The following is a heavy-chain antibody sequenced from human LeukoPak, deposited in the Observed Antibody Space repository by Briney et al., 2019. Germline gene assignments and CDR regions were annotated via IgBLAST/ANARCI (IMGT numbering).Heavy chain of an antibody. V-gene: IGHV3-21*01. CDR2: ISSSGTYI. D-gene: IGHD3-16*01. CDR3: ARDDLLRGLDY. J-gene: IGHJ4*02. CDR1: GFTFSNYN. Sequence: GGSLRLSCAASGFTFSNYNMNWVRQAPGQGLEWVSSISSSGTYIYYADSLKGRFTISRDNAKNSLSLQMSSLRAEDTAVYYCARDDLLRGLDYWGQGTLVTVSS.